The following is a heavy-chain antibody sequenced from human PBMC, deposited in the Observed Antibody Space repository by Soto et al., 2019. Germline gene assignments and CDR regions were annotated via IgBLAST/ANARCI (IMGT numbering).Heavy chain of an antibody. Sequence: QVQLVQSGAEVKKPGASVKVSCKASGYTFTSYGISWVRQAPGQGLEWMGWISAYNGNTNYAQKLQGRVTITTDTSTSTADMELRSLRSDDTAVYYCARPYIYGSGSSNYFDYWGQGTLVTVSS. CDR1: GYTFTSYG. CDR3: ARPYIYGSGSSNYFDY. D-gene: IGHD3-10*01. V-gene: IGHV1-18*04. J-gene: IGHJ4*02. CDR2: ISAYNGNT.